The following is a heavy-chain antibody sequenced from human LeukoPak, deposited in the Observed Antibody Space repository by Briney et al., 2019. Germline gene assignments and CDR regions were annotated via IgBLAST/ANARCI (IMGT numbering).Heavy chain of an antibody. J-gene: IGHJ4*02. Sequence: ASVKVSCKASGYTFTSYYMHWVRQAPGQGLEWMGIINPSGGSTSYAQKFQGRVTMTRDMSTSTVYMELSSLRSEDTAVYYCARSEVYDYGDYESPAPPQGYFDYWGQGTLVTVSS. CDR3: ARSEVYDYGDYESPAPPQGYFDY. V-gene: IGHV1-46*01. CDR2: INPSGGST. CDR1: GYTFTSYY. D-gene: IGHD4-17*01.